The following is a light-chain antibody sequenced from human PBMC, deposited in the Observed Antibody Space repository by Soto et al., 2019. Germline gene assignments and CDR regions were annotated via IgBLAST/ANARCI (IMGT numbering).Light chain of an antibody. V-gene: IGLV3-21*02. CDR1: NIGSKS. Sequence: SSELTQPPSVSVAPGQTARITCGGNNIGSKSVHWYQQKPGQAPVLVVYDDSDRPSGIPDRFSGSNSGNTATLTISRVEAGDEADYYCQVWDSRSDHVVFGGGTKLTVL. CDR3: QVWDSRSDHVV. J-gene: IGLJ2*01. CDR2: DDS.